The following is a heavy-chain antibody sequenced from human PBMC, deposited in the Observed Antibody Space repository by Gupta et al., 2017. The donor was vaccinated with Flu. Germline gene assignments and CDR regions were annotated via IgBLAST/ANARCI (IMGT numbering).Heavy chain of an antibody. CDR1: GGNFSSCT. D-gene: IGHD3-10*01. CDR2: IIPIFGTA. J-gene: IGHJ4*02. V-gene: IGHV1-69*06. CDR3: ARGGQKDYYGSGRYYNQFDY. Sequence: QLQLVQSGADVKKPGSSVKVSCTDSGGNFSSCTVRWRRRAPGQGLECLGGIIPIFGTAIYAQKFQGRVTITADKSTSTAYMELSSMGSEDTAVYYCARGGQKDYYGSGRYYNQFDYWGQGTLVTVSA.